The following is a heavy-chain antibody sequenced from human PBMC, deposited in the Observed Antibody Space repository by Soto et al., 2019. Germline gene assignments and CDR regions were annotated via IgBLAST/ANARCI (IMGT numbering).Heavy chain of an antibody. J-gene: IGHJ6*02. CDR1: GYTFTSYG. Sequence: ASVKVSCKASGYTFTSYGISWVRQAPGQGLEWMGWISAYNGNTNYAQKLQGRVTMTTDTSTSTAYMELRSLRSDDTAVYYCARAGSGSYFFSYYYYGMDVWGQGTTVTVYS. CDR2: ISAYNGNT. V-gene: IGHV1-18*04. D-gene: IGHD1-26*01. CDR3: ARAGSGSYFFSYYYYGMDV.